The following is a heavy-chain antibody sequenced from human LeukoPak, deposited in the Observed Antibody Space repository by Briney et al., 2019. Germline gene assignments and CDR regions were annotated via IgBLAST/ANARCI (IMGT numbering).Heavy chain of an antibody. Sequence: GGSLRLSCAASGFTFSSYAMHWVRQAPGKGLEWVAVIWYDGSNKYYADSVKGRFTISRDNSKNTLYLQMNSLRAEDTAVYYCARGWSDCSSTSCYPLPFDYWGQGTLVTVSS. J-gene: IGHJ4*02. CDR3: ARGWSDCSSTSCYPLPFDY. CDR1: GFTFSSYA. CDR2: IWYDGSNK. D-gene: IGHD2-2*01. V-gene: IGHV3-33*08.